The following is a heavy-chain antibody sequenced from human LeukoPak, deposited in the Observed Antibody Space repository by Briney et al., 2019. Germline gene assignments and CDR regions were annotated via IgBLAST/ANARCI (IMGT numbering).Heavy chain of an antibody. D-gene: IGHD2-8*01. J-gene: IGHJ5*02. Sequence: GESLKISCKGSGHTFTNSWIAWVRQKPGKGLEWMGLIYPDDSDTRYNPSFQGQVTISADKSISTAYLQWSSLKASDSAMYYCARSAGHCTDGVCYAYNWFDPWGQGTLATVSS. CDR2: IYPDDSDT. CDR3: ARSAGHCTDGVCYAYNWFDP. CDR1: GHTFTNSW. V-gene: IGHV5-51*01.